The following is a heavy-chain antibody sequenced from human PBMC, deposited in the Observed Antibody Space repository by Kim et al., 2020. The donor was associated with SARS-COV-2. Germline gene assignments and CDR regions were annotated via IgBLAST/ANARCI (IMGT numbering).Heavy chain of an antibody. CDR2: ISDSGGST. CDR1: GFTFSSYV. CDR3: AKTTHTYGFLPYSY. J-gene: IGHJ4*02. V-gene: IGHV3-23*01. D-gene: IGHD5-18*01. Sequence: GGSLRLSCAASGFTFSSYVMSWVRQPPGKGLEWVSGISDSGGSTYYGDSVTGRFTISRDNSKNTLYLQMNSLRADDTAVYYCAKTTHTYGFLPYSYWGQGSLVTVSS.